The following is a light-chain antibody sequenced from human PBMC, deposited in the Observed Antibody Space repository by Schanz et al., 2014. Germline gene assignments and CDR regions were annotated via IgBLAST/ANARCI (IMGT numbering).Light chain of an antibody. CDR2: STS. CDR3: QQRSNWFT. V-gene: IGKV3D-20*02. CDR1: QSVSSRY. J-gene: IGKJ3*01. Sequence: IVLTQSPGTLSLSPGERATLSCRASQSVSSRYLAWYQQKPGQAPRLLIHSTSIRATGIPDRFSGIGSGTGFTLTISSLEPEDFAVYYCQQRSNWFTFGPGTKVDIK.